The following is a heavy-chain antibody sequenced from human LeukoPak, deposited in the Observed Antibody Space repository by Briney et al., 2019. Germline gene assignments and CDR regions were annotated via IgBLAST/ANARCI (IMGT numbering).Heavy chain of an antibody. Sequence: SETLSLTCTVSGGSISSYYWSWIRQPPRKGLEWIGYIYYSGSTNYNPSLKSRVTISVDTSKNQFSLKLSSVTAADTAVYYCARDQSGSYFDYWGQGTLVTVSS. CDR1: GGSISSYY. CDR2: IYYSGST. CDR3: ARDQSGSYFDY. V-gene: IGHV4-59*01. J-gene: IGHJ4*02.